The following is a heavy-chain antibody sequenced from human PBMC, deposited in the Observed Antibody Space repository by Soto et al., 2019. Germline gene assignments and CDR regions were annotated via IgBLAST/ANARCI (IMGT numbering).Heavy chain of an antibody. CDR1: GYTFTSYG. CDR3: ARYHDGYSGYVKPFDY. CDR2: ISAYNGNT. V-gene: IGHV1-18*01. D-gene: IGHD5-12*01. Sequence: VQLVQSGAEVKKPGASVQVSCKASGYTFTSYGISWVRQAPGQGLEWMGWISAYNGNTNYAQKLQGRVTMTTDPSTSTAYMELRRLRSDDTAVYYGARYHDGYSGYVKPFDYWCQGTRVPVSS. J-gene: IGHJ4*02.